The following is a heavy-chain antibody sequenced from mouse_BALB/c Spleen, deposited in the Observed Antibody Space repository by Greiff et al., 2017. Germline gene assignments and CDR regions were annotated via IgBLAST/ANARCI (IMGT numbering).Heavy chain of an antibody. D-gene: IGHD2-1*01. J-gene: IGHJ3*01. CDR1: GFNIKDTY. CDR3: ARDGNYAWFAY. CDR2: INPSTGYT. V-gene: IGHV1S26*01. Sequence: VQLQQSGAELVKPGASVKLSCTASGFNIKDTYMHWVKQRPGQGLEWIGYINPSTGYTEYNQKFKDKATLTADKSSSTAYMQLSSLTSEDSAVYYCARDGNYAWFAYWGQGTLVTVSA.